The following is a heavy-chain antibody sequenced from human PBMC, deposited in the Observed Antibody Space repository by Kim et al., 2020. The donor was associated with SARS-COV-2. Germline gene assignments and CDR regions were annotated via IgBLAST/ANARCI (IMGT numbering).Heavy chain of an antibody. J-gene: IGHJ4*02. CDR1: GFTFSGSA. V-gene: IGHV3-73*01. CDR3: TRQSIAAAGSDFDY. Sequence: GGSLRLSCAASGFTFSGSAMHWVRQASGKGLEWVGRIRSKANSYATAYAASVKGRFTISRDDSKNTAYLQMNSLKTEDTAVYYCTRQSIAAAGSDFDYWGQGTLVTVSS. D-gene: IGHD6-13*01. CDR2: IRSKANSYAT.